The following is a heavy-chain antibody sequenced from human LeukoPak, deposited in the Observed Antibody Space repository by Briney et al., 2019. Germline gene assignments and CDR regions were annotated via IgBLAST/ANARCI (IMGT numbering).Heavy chain of an antibody. CDR3: ARDTGIAVAGSTYDY. Sequence: GGSLRLSCADSAFTFSSYSMNWVRQAPGKGLEWVSSISSSSSYIYYADSVKGRFTISRDNAKNSLYLQMNSLRAEDTAVYYCARDTGIAVAGSTYDYWGQGTLVTVSS. J-gene: IGHJ4*02. CDR1: AFTFSSYS. CDR2: ISSSSSYI. V-gene: IGHV3-21*01. D-gene: IGHD6-19*01.